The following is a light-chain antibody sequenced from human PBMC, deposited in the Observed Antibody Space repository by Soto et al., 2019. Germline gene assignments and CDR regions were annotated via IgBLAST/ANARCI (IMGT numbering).Light chain of an antibody. CDR1: QSVSSSY. V-gene: IGKV3-20*01. Sequence: EIVLTQSPGTLSLSPGERATLSCRASQSVSSSYLAWYQQKPGQAPRLLIYGVSSRATGIPDRFSGSGSGTDFTLTLSRLEPEDFAVYYCQQYGSSPPWTFGQGTKVEIK. CDR3: QQYGSSPPWT. J-gene: IGKJ1*01. CDR2: GVS.